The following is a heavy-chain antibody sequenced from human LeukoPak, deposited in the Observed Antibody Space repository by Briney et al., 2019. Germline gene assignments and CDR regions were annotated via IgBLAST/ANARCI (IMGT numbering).Heavy chain of an antibody. Sequence: ASVKVSCKASGGTFSSYAISWVRQAPGQGLEWMGGIIPIFGTANYAQKFQGRATITADESTSTAYMELSSLRSEDTAVYYCAVAWRLGEFWFDPWGQGTLVTVSS. CDR1: GGTFSSYA. V-gene: IGHV1-69*01. J-gene: IGHJ5*02. D-gene: IGHD3-16*01. CDR3: AVAWRLGEFWFDP. CDR2: IIPIFGTA.